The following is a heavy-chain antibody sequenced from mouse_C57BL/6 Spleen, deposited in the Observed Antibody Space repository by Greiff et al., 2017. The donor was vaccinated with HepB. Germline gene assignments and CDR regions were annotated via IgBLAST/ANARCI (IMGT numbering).Heavy chain of an antibody. CDR2: ISSGGDYI. D-gene: IGHD2-2*01. V-gene: IGHV5-9-1*02. CDR1: GFTFSSYA. Sequence: EVQGVESGEGLVKPGGSLKLSCAASGFTFSSYAMSWVRQTPEKRLEWVAYISSGGDYIYYADTVKGRFTISRDNARNTLYLQMSSLKSEDTAMYYCTREWTTMVTTEGAYWGQGTLVTVSA. J-gene: IGHJ3*01. CDR3: TREWTTMVTTEGAY.